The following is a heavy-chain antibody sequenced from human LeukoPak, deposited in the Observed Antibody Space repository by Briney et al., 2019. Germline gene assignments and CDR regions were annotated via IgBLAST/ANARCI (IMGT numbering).Heavy chain of an antibody. V-gene: IGHV1-69*05. Sequence: SVKVSCKASGGTFSSYAISWVRQAPGQGLEWMGGIIPIFGTANYAQKFQGRVTMTTDTPTSTAYMELRSLRSDDTAVYYCARAAIRTLVDYWGQGTLVTVSS. CDR3: ARAAIRTLVDY. CDR1: GGTFSSYA. J-gene: IGHJ4*02. CDR2: IIPIFGTA. D-gene: IGHD2-2*01.